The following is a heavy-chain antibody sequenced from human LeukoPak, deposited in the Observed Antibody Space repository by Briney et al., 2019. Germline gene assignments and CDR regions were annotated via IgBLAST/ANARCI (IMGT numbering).Heavy chain of an antibody. D-gene: IGHD6-13*01. CDR1: GFTFSSYA. J-gene: IGHJ4*02. CDR3: AREMYSRDSALDY. Sequence: PGRSLRLSCAASGFTFSSYAMHWVRQAPGKGLEWVAVISYDGSNKYYADSVKGRFTISRDNSKNTLYLQMNSPRAEDTAVYYCAREMYSRDSALDYWGQGTLVTVSS. V-gene: IGHV3-30*04. CDR2: ISYDGSNK.